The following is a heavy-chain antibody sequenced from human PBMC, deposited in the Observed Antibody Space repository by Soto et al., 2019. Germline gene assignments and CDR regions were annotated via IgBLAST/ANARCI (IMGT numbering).Heavy chain of an antibody. V-gene: IGHV3-23*01. J-gene: IGHJ4*02. CDR1: GFTFSSYA. CDR3: AKVPYPPTYPGQYYFDY. CDR2: ISGSGGST. Sequence: PGGSLRLSCAASGFTFSSYAMSWVRQAPGKGLEWVSAISGSGGSTYYADSVKGRFTISRDNSKNTLYLQMNSLRAEDTAVYYCAKVPYPPTYPGQYYFDYWGQGTLVTVSS. D-gene: IGHD2-21*01.